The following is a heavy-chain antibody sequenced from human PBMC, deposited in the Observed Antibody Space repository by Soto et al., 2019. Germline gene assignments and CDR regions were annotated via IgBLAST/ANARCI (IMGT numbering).Heavy chain of an antibody. D-gene: IGHD3-9*01. CDR1: GDSISSGAYY. V-gene: IGHV4-31*03. CDR3: ARESFDWLLSYFYS. CDR2: IYHSGAT. Sequence: SETLSLTCTVSGDSISSGAYYWSWIRQAPGKGLEWIGYIYHSGATYYNPSLESRVTISVDTSKDQFSLKLSSVTAADTAVYYCARESFDWLLSYFYSWGPGTLVTVSS. J-gene: IGHJ4*02.